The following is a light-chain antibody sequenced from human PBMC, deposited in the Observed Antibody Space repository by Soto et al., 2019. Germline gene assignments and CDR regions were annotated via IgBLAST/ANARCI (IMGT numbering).Light chain of an antibody. V-gene: IGKV3-15*01. CDR2: GAS. CDR3: QQYNNWPPPIT. CDR1: QSISDT. Sequence: EIVMTQSPATLSVSPGGRATLSCRASQSISDTLAWYQQKPGQAPRLLIYGASARATGFPARFSGSGSGTDFTLTISSLQSEDFAVYYCQQYNNWPPPITFGQGTRLEIK. J-gene: IGKJ5*01.